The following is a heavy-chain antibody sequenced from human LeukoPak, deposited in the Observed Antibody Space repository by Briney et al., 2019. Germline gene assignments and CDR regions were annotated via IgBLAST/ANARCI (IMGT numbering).Heavy chain of an antibody. J-gene: IGHJ5*02. V-gene: IGHV1-18*01. Sequence: ASVKVSCKASGYTFTSYGISWVRQAPGQGLEWMGWVSAYNGNTNYAQKLQGRVTMTTDTSTSTAYMELRSLRSDDTAVYYCARAPAVVVVAATLSWFDPWGQGTLVTVSS. CDR3: ARAPAVVVVAATLSWFDP. CDR2: VSAYNGNT. D-gene: IGHD2-15*01. CDR1: GYTFTSYG.